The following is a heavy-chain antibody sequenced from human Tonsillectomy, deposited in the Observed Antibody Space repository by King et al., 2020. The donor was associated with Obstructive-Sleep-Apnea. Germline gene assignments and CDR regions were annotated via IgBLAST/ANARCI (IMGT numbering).Heavy chain of an antibody. J-gene: IGHJ3*01. V-gene: IGHV4-59*08. D-gene: IGHD1-26*01. Sequence: LQESGPGLVKPSETLSLTCTVSGGSIRSFHWSWIRQPPGKGLEWIGYIYYNERTNHNPSLKSRVTISVDTSKNQFSLRLNSVTFADTAVYYCARLLPVIVEQHGDAFDLWGQGTMVTVSS. CDR1: GGSIRSFH. CDR2: IYYNERT. CDR3: ARLLPVIVEQHGDAFDL.